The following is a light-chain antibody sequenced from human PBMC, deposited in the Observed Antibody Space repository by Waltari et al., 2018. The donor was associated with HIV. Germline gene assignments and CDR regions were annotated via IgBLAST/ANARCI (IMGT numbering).Light chain of an antibody. CDR1: SSNIGAHYD. CDR3: QSYDSSLSASI. CDR2: SNT. Sequence: QSVLTQPPSVSGAPGQRVTISCTGSSSNIGAHYDVHWYQQFPGPAPKLLIHSNTNRPSGVPDRFSGSKSGTSASLAITGLQPEDEADYYCQSYDSSLSASIFGGGTQLTVL. V-gene: IGLV1-40*01. J-gene: IGLJ2*01.